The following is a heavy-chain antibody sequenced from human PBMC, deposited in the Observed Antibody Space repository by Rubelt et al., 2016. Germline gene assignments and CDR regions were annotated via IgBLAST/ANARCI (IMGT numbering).Heavy chain of an antibody. V-gene: IGHV3-48*01. CDR1: S. J-gene: IGHJ6*02. D-gene: IGHD2-2*01. CDR3: AKEDIVVVPAPLHYGMDV. Sequence: SMNWVRQAPGKGLEWVSSISSSSSTIYYADSVKGRFTISRDNAKNSLYLQMNSLRAEDTAVYYCAKEDIVVVPAPLHYGMDVWGQGTTATVSS. CDR2: ISSSSSTI.